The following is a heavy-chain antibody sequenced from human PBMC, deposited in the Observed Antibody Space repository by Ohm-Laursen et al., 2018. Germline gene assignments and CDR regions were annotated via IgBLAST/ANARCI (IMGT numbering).Heavy chain of an antibody. V-gene: IGHV3-74*01. CDR3: ARGLYYYDSSGYYYDYYYYGMDV. Sequence: GSLRLSCTASGFTLNSHWMHWVRQAPGKGLVWVSRINSDGSSTSYADSVKGRFTISRDNAKNTLYLQMNSLRAEDTAVYYCARGLYYYDSSGYYYDYYYYGMDVWGQGTTVTVSS. J-gene: IGHJ6*02. CDR1: GFTLNSHW. CDR2: INSDGSST. D-gene: IGHD3-22*01.